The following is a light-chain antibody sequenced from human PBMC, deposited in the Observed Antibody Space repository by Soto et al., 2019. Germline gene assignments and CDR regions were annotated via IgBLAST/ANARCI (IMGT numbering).Light chain of an antibody. CDR2: GAS. CDR3: QQYNNWPYT. CDR1: QTGRDN. V-gene: IGKV3-15*01. J-gene: IGKJ2*01. Sequence: EIVMTQSPATLFFSPGDRATLSFRARQTGRDNLAWYPQKPGQAPRLLIYGASTRATGIPARFSGSGSGTEFTLTIDSLQSEDFALYFCQQYNNWPYTFGHGTKLEIK.